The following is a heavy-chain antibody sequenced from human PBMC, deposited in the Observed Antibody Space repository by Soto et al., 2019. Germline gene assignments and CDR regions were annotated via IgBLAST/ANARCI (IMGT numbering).Heavy chain of an antibody. D-gene: IGHD3-3*01. CDR1: GGTFSSYT. J-gene: IGHJ5*02. V-gene: IGHV1-69*04. CDR3: ARDLARITIFGVVIPEFDP. Sequence: GASVKVSCKASGGTFSSYTISWVRQAPGQGLEWMGRIIPILGIANYAQKFQGRVTITADESTSTAYMELSSLRSEDTAVYYCARDLARITIFGVVIPEFDPWGQGTLVTVSS. CDR2: IIPILGIA.